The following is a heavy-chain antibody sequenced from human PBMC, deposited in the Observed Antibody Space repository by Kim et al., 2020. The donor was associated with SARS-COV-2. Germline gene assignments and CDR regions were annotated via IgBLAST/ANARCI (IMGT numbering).Heavy chain of an antibody. V-gene: IGHV3-74*01. Sequence: GGSLRLSCAASGFTFSSYWMHWVRQAPGKGLMWVACINSDGSSIIYADSVKGRFTISRDNGKNTLYLQMNSLRAEDTAVYYCSTGYCSGGSCKSAYWGQG. CDR2: INSDGSSI. J-gene: IGHJ4*02. D-gene: IGHD2-15*01. CDR1: GFTFSSYW. CDR3: STGYCSGGSCKSAY.